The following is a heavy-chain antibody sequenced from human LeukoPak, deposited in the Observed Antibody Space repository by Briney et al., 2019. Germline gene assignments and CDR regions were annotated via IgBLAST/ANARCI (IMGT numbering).Heavy chain of an antibody. CDR3: ARSYSSGWYPGY. D-gene: IGHD6-19*01. V-gene: IGHV3-21*01. CDR2: ISSSSSYI. Sequence: GGSLRLSCAASGFTFSSYDMIWVRQAPGKGLEWVSSISSSSSYIYYADSVKGRFTISRDNAKNSLYLQMNSLRAEDTAVYYCARSYSSGWYPGYWGQGTPVTVSS. CDR1: GFTFSSYD. J-gene: IGHJ4*02.